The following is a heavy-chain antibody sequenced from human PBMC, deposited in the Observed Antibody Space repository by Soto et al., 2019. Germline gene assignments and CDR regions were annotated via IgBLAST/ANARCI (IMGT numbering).Heavy chain of an antibody. CDR2: ISYDGSNK. J-gene: IGHJ6*02. CDR1: GFTFSSYG. D-gene: IGHD1-1*01. Sequence: QVQLVESGGGVVQPGRSLRLSCAASGFTFSSYGMHWVRQAPGKGLEWVAVISYDGSNKYYADSVKGRFTISRDNSKNTLYLQMNSLRAEDTAVYYCAKPLVGTYAAYYYYAMDVWGQGTTVTVSS. CDR3: AKPLVGTYAAYYYYAMDV. V-gene: IGHV3-30*18.